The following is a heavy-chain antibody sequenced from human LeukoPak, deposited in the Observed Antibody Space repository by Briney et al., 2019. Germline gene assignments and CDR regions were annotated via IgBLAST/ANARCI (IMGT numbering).Heavy chain of an antibody. CDR1: GFTFDNYA. CDR2: IFWNGGKV. Sequence: GSLRLSCTASGFTFDNYAMNWVRQAPGKGLEWVSGIFWNGGKVTYADSVKGRFTISRDNARNSLYLQMNRLRAEDTALYYCARDLAADRRGYFDRWGQGTLVIVSS. J-gene: IGHJ4*02. V-gene: IGHV3-20*04. CDR3: ARDLAADRRGYFDR. D-gene: IGHD6-13*01.